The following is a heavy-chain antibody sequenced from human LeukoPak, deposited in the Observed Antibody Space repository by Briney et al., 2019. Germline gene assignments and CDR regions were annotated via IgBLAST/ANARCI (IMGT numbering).Heavy chain of an antibody. D-gene: IGHD2-15*01. J-gene: IGHJ4*02. V-gene: IGHV3-7*03. CDR3: AKAPYCSGGSCHQRGYYYFDY. CDR1: GFSFSSYW. CDR2: IKEDGSDK. Sequence: GGSLRLSCAASGFSFSSYWMTWVRQAPGKGLEWVANIKEDGSDKYYVDSVKGRFTISRDNSKNTLYLQMNSLRAEDTAVYYCAKAPYCSGGSCHQRGYYYFDYWGQGTLVTVSS.